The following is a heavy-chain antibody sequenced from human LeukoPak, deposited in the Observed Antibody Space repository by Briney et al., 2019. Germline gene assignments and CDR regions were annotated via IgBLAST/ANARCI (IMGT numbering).Heavy chain of an antibody. V-gene: IGHV4-39*07. D-gene: IGHD4-11*01. J-gene: IGHJ4*02. CDR1: GGSISSSSYY. CDR3: AREWQYQFDY. Sequence: SETLSLTCTVSGGSISSSSYYWGWIRQPPGEGLEWIGSVYHSGITYYTPSLKSRVSISVDTSKNQFSLKVTSVTAADTAVYYCAREWQYQFDYWGQGSLVTVSS. CDR2: VYHSGIT.